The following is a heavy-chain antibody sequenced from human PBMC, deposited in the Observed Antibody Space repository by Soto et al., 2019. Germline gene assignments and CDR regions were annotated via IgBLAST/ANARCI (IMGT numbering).Heavy chain of an antibody. CDR3: TRHSVDY. CDR2: IRAKAYSYAT. Sequence: EVQLVESGGGLVQPGGSLKLSCAASGFTFSDAALHWVRQASGKGLEWVGRIRAKAYSYATAYAASVKGRFTISRDDSRNTAYLQMNSLTPEDTAVYYCTRHSVDYWGQGTLVTVSS. V-gene: IGHV3-73*01. J-gene: IGHJ4*02. CDR1: GFTFSDAA.